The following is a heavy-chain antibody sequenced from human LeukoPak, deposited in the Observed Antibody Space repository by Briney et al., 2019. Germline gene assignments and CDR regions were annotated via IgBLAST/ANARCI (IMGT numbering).Heavy chain of an antibody. V-gene: IGHV1-69*05. D-gene: IGHD5-18*01. J-gene: IGHJ3*02. CDR1: GGTFSSYA. CDR2: IIPIFGTA. Sequence: ASVKVSCKASGGTFSSYAISWVRQAPGQGLEWMGGIIPIFGTANYAQKFQGRVTITTDESTSTAYMELSSLRSEDTAVYYCASPQPGIQLWGSGAFDIWGQGTMVTVSS. CDR3: ASPQPGIQLWGSGAFDI.